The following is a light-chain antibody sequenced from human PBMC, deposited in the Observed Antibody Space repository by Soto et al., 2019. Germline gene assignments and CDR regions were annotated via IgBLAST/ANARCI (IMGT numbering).Light chain of an antibody. Sequence: QSALTQPASVSGSPGQSITISCTGTSSDVGGYNYVSWYQHHPGKAPKLIIYDVTNRPSGLSNPFSGSNSGNTASLTISGLQPEDEADYYCSSYTTSNTRQIVFGTGTKVTVL. CDR3: SSYTTSNTRQIV. J-gene: IGLJ1*01. V-gene: IGLV2-14*03. CDR1: SSDVGGYNY. CDR2: DVT.